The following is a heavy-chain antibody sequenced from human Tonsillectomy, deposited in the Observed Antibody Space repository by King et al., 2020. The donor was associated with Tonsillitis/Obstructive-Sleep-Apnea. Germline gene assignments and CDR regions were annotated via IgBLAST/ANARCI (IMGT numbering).Heavy chain of an antibody. CDR1: GYTFTSYG. CDR3: ARGDYYDSSGYYRNWFDP. J-gene: IGHJ5*02. V-gene: IGHV1-18*01. Sequence: QLVQSGAEVKKPGASVKVSCKASGYTFTSYGISWVRQAPGQGLEWMGWISAYNGNTNYAQNLQGRVTMTTDTSTRTAYMELRSLRSDATAVYYCARGDYYDSSGYYRNWFDPWGQGTLVTVSS. D-gene: IGHD3-22*01. CDR2: ISAYNGNT.